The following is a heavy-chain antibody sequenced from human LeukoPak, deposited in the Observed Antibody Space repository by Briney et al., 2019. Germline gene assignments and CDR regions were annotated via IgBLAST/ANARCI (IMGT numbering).Heavy chain of an antibody. CDR2: IYYAGNT. Sequence: PSETLSLTCTVPGGSIITSDYFWAWIRQPPGKGLEWIGSIYYAGNTYYNPSLKSRVTMSVDTSKNHFSLNLNSVTAADTAVYYCASLHAGFCSGGACYQFDPWGQGTLVTVSS. V-gene: IGHV4-39*02. CDR3: ASLHAGFCSGGACYQFDP. CDR1: GGSIITSDYF. D-gene: IGHD2-15*01. J-gene: IGHJ5*02.